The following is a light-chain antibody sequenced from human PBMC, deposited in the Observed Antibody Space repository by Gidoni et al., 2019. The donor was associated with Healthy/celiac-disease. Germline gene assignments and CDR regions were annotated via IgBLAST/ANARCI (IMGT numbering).Light chain of an antibody. CDR3: MQALQTPI. J-gene: IGKJ3*01. CDR1: QSLLHSNGYNY. Sequence: LSLPVTPGEPASISCRSSQSLLHSNGYNYLDWYLQKPGQSPQLLIYLGSNRASGVPDRFSGSGSGTDFTLKISRVEAEDVGVYYCMQALQTPIFGPGTKVDIK. CDR2: LGS. V-gene: IGKV2-28*01.